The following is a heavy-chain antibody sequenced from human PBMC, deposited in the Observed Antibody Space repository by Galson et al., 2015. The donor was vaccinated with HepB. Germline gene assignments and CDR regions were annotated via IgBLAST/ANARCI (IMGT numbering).Heavy chain of an antibody. CDR1: GGTFSSYA. Sequence: SVKVSCKASGGTFSSYAISWVRQAPGQGLEWMGGIIPIFGTANYAQKFQGRVTITADESTSTAYMELSSLRSEDTAVYYCARIGSGSYYTYFDYWGQGALVTVSS. CDR2: IIPIFGTA. V-gene: IGHV1-69*13. J-gene: IGHJ4*02. D-gene: IGHD3-10*01. CDR3: ARIGSGSYYTYFDY.